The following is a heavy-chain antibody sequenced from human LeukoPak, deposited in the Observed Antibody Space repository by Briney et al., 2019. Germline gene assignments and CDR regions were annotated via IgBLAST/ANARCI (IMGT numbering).Heavy chain of an antibody. CDR3: ARDIRAVGATLYFDY. CDR1: GASVTTYY. V-gene: IGHV4-59*02. D-gene: IGHD1-26*01. CDR2: VHSSGTT. Sequence: SETLSLTCTVSGASVTTYYWSWVRHPPGKGPEWIANVHSSGTTYYNPSLTSRVTISIDTSKNQFSLRLTSVTTADTAVYYCARDIRAVGATLYFDYWGQGTLLTVSS. J-gene: IGHJ4*02.